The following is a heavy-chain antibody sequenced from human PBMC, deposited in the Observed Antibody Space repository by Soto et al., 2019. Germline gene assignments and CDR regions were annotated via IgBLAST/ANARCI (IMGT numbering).Heavy chain of an antibody. D-gene: IGHD2-8*01. CDR2: IWYDGSNK. CDR3: ARDLVMVYAINRYYGMDV. J-gene: IGHJ6*02. Sequence: QVQLVESGGGVVQPGRSLRLSCAASGFTFSSYGMHWVRQAPGKGLEWVAVIWYDGSNKYYADSVKGRFTISRDNSKNTLYLQMNSLRAEDTAVYYCARDLVMVYAINRYYGMDVWGQGTTVTVSS. CDR1: GFTFSSYG. V-gene: IGHV3-33*01.